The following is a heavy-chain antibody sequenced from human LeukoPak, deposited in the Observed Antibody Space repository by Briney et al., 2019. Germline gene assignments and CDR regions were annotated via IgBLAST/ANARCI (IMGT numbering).Heavy chain of an antibody. Sequence: GGSLRLSCAASGFTVSSNYMSWVRQAPGKGLEWVSVIYSGGSTYYADSVKGRFTISRDNSKNTLYLQMNSLRAEDTAVYYCARGGRCSSTSCYEGYYYYYMDVWGKGTTVTISS. CDR1: GFTVSSNY. D-gene: IGHD2-2*01. V-gene: IGHV3-53*01. J-gene: IGHJ6*03. CDR2: IYSGGST. CDR3: ARGGRCSSTSCYEGYYYYYMDV.